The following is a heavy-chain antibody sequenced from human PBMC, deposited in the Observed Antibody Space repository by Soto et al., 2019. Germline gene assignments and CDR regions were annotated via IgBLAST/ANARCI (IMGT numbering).Heavy chain of an antibody. CDR3: ARPSLAAAGWFDP. CDR1: GYTFTSYA. J-gene: IGHJ5*02. CDR2: INAGNGNT. D-gene: IGHD6-13*01. Sequence: QVQLVQSGAEVKKPGASVKVSCKASGYTFTSYAMHWVRQAPGQRLEWMGWINAGNGNTKYSQKFQGRVTITRDTSASTAYMELSSLRSEDTAVYYCARPSLAAAGWFDPWGQGTLVTVSS. V-gene: IGHV1-3*01.